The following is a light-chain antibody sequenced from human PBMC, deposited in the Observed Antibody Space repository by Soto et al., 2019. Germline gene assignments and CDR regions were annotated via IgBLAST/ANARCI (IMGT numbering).Light chain of an antibody. Sequence: QSALTQPASVSGSPGQSIAISCTGFSSDVGIYNYVSWYQQHPGKVPKLIIYEVTNQPSGVSNRFSGSKSGNTASLTISGLQAEDEADYYCSSYTTSSTRVFGTGTKVTVL. CDR2: EVT. J-gene: IGLJ1*01. V-gene: IGLV2-14*01. CDR1: SSDVGIYNY. CDR3: SSYTTSSTRV.